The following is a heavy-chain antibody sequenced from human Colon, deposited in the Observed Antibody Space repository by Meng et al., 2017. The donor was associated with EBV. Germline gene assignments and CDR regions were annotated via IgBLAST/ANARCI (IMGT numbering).Heavy chain of an antibody. CDR3: ASFDHIPRRNYFDY. CDR1: CGSMSSGNYS. Sequence: QDSVPGPVVPSPTLSLTCTFSCGSMSSGNYSWSWIRQPPGKGLEWIGYIHHSGSAYYNPSLKSRVSISVDTSKNQFSLNLNSMTAADTAVYYCASFDHIPRRNYFDYWGQGTLVTVAS. V-gene: IGHV4-30-4*01. D-gene: IGHD2-21*01. J-gene: IGHJ4*02. CDR2: IHHSGSA.